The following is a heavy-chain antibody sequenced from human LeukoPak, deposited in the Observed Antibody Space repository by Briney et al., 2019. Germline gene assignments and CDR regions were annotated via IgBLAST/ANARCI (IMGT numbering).Heavy chain of an antibody. J-gene: IGHJ4*02. Sequence: GASVKVSCKASGYTFTSYGISWVRQAPGQGLEWMGWISAYNGNTNYAQKLQGRVTMTTDTSTSTAYMELRSLRSDDTAVYYCERDNSQSAARHNDYWGQGTLVTVSS. CDR1: GYTFTSYG. CDR3: ERDNSQSAARHNDY. CDR2: ISAYNGNT. D-gene: IGHD2-15*01. V-gene: IGHV1-18*01.